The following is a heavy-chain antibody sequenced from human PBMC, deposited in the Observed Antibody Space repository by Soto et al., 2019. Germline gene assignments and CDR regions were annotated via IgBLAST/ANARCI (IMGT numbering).Heavy chain of an antibody. J-gene: IGHJ5*02. CDR3: ARGPNWFDP. Sequence: SLTLSLTCAVSGGSISSGGYSWSWIRQPPGKGLEWIGYIYHSGSTYYNPSLKSRVTISVDRSKNQFSLKLSSVTAADTAVYYCARGPNWFDPWGQGTLVPVSS. V-gene: IGHV4-30-2*01. CDR2: IYHSGST. CDR1: GGSISSGGYS.